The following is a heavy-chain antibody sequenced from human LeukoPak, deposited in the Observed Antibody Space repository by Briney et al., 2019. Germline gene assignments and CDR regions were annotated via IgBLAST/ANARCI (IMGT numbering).Heavy chain of an antibody. CDR3: ARAPGLVGATGPRFDLDH. CDR1: GGSISNYY. CDR2: ISYSGRT. J-gene: IGHJ4*02. V-gene: IGHV4-59*01. Sequence: SETLSLTCTMSGGSISNYYWNWIRRPPGKGLEWIGYISYSGRTNYNPSFKSRVTMSVDTSKNQFSLRLSSVTAADTAVYYCARAPGLVGATGPRFDLDHWGQGTLVSVSS. D-gene: IGHD1-26*01.